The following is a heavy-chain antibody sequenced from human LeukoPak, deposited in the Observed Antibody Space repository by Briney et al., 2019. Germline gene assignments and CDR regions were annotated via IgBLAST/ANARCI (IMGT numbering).Heavy chain of an antibody. CDR3: ARMESPYCTNGVCGIDY. Sequence: GGSLRLSCAASGFTFSSYGMHWVRQAPGKGLEWVAFIRYDGSNKYYADSVKGRFTISRDNSKNTLYLQMNSLRAEDTAVYYCARMESPYCTNGVCGIDYWGQGTLVTVSS. J-gene: IGHJ4*02. V-gene: IGHV3-30*02. CDR1: GFTFSSYG. CDR2: IRYDGSNK. D-gene: IGHD2-8*01.